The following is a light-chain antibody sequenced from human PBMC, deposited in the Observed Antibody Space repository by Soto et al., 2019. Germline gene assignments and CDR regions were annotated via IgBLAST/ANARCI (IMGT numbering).Light chain of an antibody. CDR3: QQYLISVT. Sequence: EVVLTQSPATLSLSPGERGTLSCRASQNVAEHLAWYQQKPGQPPRLLIYGASNRATGIPERFSGSGSGTDFTLTISRLEPQDSAMYYCQQYLISVTFGQGTRLEIK. CDR1: QNVAEH. V-gene: IGKV3-20*01. J-gene: IGKJ5*01. CDR2: GAS.